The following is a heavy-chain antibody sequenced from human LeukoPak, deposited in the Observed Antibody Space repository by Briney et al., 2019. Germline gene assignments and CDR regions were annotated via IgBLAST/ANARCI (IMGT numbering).Heavy chain of an antibody. D-gene: IGHD2-15*01. Sequence: SETLSLTCTVSGGSISSYYWSWIRQPPGKGLEWIGYIYYSGSTNYNPSLQSRVTISVDTSKNQFSLKLSSVTAADTAVYYCARANPGYCSGGSCLGFDYWGQGTLVTVSS. CDR1: GGSISSYY. CDR2: IYYSGST. V-gene: IGHV4-59*12. CDR3: ARANPGYCSGGSCLGFDY. J-gene: IGHJ4*02.